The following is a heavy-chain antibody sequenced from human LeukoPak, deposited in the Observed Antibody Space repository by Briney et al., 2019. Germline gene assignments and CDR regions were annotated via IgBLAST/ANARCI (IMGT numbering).Heavy chain of an antibody. D-gene: IGHD5-18*01. J-gene: IGHJ4*02. Sequence: ASVNVSCKASGYTFTGYYMHWVGQSPGQGLEWMGWINPNSGGTNFAQKFQGRVTMTRDTSISTTYMDLSSLISDDTAVYYCARALPSWIQLWFDYWGQGTLVTVSS. CDR1: GYTFTGYY. V-gene: IGHV1-2*02. CDR3: ARALPSWIQLWFDY. CDR2: INPNSGGT.